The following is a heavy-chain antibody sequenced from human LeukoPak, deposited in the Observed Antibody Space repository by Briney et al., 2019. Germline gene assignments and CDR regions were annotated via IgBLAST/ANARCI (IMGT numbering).Heavy chain of an antibody. CDR3: ARSIIGTRSKFDY. CDR2: VYYSGST. Sequence: PSETLPLTCTVSGGSISSYYWSSVRQPPGKGLEWIGYVYYSGSTNYNPSLKSRVTISDDTSKNHFSLKLSSVTAADTAVYSCARSIIGTRSKFDYWGQGTVVTVSS. CDR1: GGSISSYY. D-gene: IGHD1/OR15-1a*01. V-gene: IGHV4-59*08. J-gene: IGHJ4*02.